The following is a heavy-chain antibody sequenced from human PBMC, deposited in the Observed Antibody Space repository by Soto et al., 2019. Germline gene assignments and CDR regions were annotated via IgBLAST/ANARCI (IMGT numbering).Heavy chain of an antibody. CDR3: ARVGQYYFEY. Sequence: PSETLSLTCTVSGGSISSSSYYWSWIRQPPGKGLEYIGYIYYTGGTNYNPSLKSRVTMSIDTSKNQFSLKLSSVTAADTAVYYCARVGQYYFEYWGQGTLVTVSS. V-gene: IGHV4-61*01. CDR1: GGSISSSSYY. J-gene: IGHJ4*02. CDR2: IYYTGGT.